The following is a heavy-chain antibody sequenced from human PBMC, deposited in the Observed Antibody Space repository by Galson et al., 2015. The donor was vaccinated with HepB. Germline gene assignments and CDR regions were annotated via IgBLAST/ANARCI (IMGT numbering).Heavy chain of an antibody. CDR3: AKDLATTRPDAFDI. V-gene: IGHV3-9*01. J-gene: IGHJ3*02. Sequence: LRLSCAASGFTFDDYAMHWVRQAPGKGLEWVSGISWNSGSIGYADSVKGRFTISRDNAKNSLYLQMNSLRAEDTALYYCAKDLATTRPDAFDIWGQGITVTVSS. CDR2: ISWNSGSI. D-gene: IGHD1-1*01. CDR1: GFTFDDYA.